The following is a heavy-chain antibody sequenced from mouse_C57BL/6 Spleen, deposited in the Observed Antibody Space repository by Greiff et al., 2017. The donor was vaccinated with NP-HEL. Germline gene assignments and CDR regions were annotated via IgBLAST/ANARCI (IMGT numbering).Heavy chain of an antibody. CDR2: IDPSDSYT. CDR3: ARRGWEGDYAMDY. Sequence: QVQLQQPGAELVKPGASVKLSCKASGYTFTSYWMQWVKQRPGQGLEWIGEIDPSDSYTNYNQKFKGKATLTVDTSSSTAYMQLSSLTSEDSAVYYCARRGWEGDYAMDYWGQGTSVTVSS. D-gene: IGHD3-3*01. CDR1: GYTFTSYW. V-gene: IGHV1-50*01. J-gene: IGHJ4*01.